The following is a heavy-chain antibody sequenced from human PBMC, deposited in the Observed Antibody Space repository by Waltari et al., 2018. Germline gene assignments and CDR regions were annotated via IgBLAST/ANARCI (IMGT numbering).Heavy chain of an antibody. J-gene: IGHJ6*03. Sequence: EVQLVQSGAEVKKPGATVKISCKVSGYTFTDYYMHWVQQAPGKGLEWMGLVDPEDGETIYAEKFQGRVTITADTSTDTAYMELSSLRSEDTAVYYCATRGYCSSTSCYGTYYYYYYMDVWGKGTTVTVSS. D-gene: IGHD2-2*01. V-gene: IGHV1-69-2*01. CDR3: ATRGYCSSTSCYGTYYYYYYMDV. CDR1: GYTFTDYY. CDR2: VDPEDGET.